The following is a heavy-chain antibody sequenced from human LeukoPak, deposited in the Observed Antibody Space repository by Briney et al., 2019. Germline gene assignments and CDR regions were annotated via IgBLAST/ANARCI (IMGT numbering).Heavy chain of an antibody. V-gene: IGHV4-61*02. CDR2: ISSSGST. J-gene: IGHJ4*02. CDR1: GGSINSGSYY. Sequence: SETLSPTCTVSGGSINSGSYYWTWIRQPAGKGLEWIGRISSSGSTNYNPSLKSRVTISVDTFKNQFSLKLSSVTAADTAVYYCARGAAVAFDNWGQGTLVTVSS. CDR3: ARGAAVAFDN. D-gene: IGHD6-19*01.